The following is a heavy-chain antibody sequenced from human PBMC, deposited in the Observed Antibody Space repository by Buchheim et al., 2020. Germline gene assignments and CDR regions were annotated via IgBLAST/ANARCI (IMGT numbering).Heavy chain of an antibody. J-gene: IGHJ6*02. D-gene: IGHD2-15*01. V-gene: IGHV1-3*01. CDR1: GYTFTTYA. CDR3: ARDGYLQRYCSGGRCYSGVRYGMDV. Sequence: QVQLVQSGAEMKKPGASVKVSCKASGYTFTTYAMHWVRQAPGQRLEWMGWIDGDSGNARISEKFQGRVTITRNTSASTAYMELSSLRSEDTAVYYCARDGYLQRYCSGGRCYSGVRYGMDVWGQGTT. CDR2: IDGDSGNA.